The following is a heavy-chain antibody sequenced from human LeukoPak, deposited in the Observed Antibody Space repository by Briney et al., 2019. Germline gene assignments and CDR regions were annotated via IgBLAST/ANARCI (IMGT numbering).Heavy chain of an antibody. V-gene: IGHV4-59*01. Sequence: SETLSLTCTVSGGSISSYYWSWIRQPPGKGLEWIGYIYYSGSTNYNPSPKSRVTISVDTSKNQFSLKLSSVTAADTAVYYCARAAQMYYYDSSGYYGSDWFDPWGQGTLVTVSS. CDR2: IYYSGST. J-gene: IGHJ5*02. D-gene: IGHD3-22*01. CDR1: GGSISSYY. CDR3: ARAAQMYYYDSSGYYGSDWFDP.